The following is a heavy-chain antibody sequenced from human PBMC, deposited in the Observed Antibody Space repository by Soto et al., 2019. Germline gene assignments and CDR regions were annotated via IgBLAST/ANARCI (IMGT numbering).Heavy chain of an antibody. V-gene: IGHV3-23*01. CDR2: ISGSGAST. D-gene: IGHD3-16*01. Sequence: AGSLRLSCAASGFTFSSYAMSWVRQAPGKGLEWISTISGSGASTYYADSVKGRFTISRDNSKNTLYLEMNSLRVEDTAVYYCAKDGGYWGQGALVTVSS. J-gene: IGHJ4*02. CDR1: GFTFSSYA. CDR3: AKDGGY.